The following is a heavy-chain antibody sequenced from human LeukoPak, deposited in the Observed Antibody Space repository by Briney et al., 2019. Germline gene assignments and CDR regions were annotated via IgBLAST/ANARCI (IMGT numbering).Heavy chain of an antibody. CDR2: ISYDGSNK. D-gene: IGHD3-10*01. V-gene: IGHV3-30*18. CDR1: GFTFSSYG. Sequence: GGSLRLSCAASGFTFSSYGMHWVRQAPGKGLEWVAVISYDGSNKYYADSVKGRFTISRDNSKNTLYLQMNSLRAEDTAVYYCAKDHYYGSGSYYNRKDNYYYYGMDVWGQGTTVTVSS. J-gene: IGHJ6*02. CDR3: AKDHYYGSGSYYNRKDNYYYYGMDV.